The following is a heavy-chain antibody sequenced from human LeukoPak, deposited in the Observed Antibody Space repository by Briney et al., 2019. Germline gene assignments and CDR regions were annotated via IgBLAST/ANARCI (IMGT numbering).Heavy chain of an antibody. CDR1: GYTFTGYY. V-gene: IGHV1-2*02. J-gene: IGHJ3*02. CDR2: INPNSGGT. CDR3: ASLKNYYDSSGYLVTDAFDI. D-gene: IGHD3-22*01. Sequence: ASVTVSCMASGYTFTGYYMHWVRQAPGQGREWMGWINPNSGGTNYAQKFQGRVTITRDTSISTAYMELSRLRSDDTAVYYCASLKNYYDSSGYLVTDAFDIWGQGTMVTVSS.